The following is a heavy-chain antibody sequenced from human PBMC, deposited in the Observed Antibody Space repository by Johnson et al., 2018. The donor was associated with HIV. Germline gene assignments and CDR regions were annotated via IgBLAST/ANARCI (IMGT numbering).Heavy chain of an antibody. V-gene: IGHV3-15*05. CDR3: AKDGGSSWSAFDI. D-gene: IGHD6-13*01. J-gene: IGHJ3*02. CDR1: GVTFTNAW. Sequence: VQLVESGGGLVKPGGSLRLSCAASGVTFTNAWMNWVRQAPGKGLEWVGRIKSKTDGGTTDYAAPVKGRFTISRDDSKNTLYLKMNTLRVEDTAVYYCAKDGGSSWSAFDIWGQGTMVTVSS. CDR2: IKSKTDGGTT.